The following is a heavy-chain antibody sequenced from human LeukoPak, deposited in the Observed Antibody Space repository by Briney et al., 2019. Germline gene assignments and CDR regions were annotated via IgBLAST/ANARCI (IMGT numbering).Heavy chain of an antibody. CDR2: IYTSGST. V-gene: IGHV4-61*02. CDR3: ARGEYQLLFSY. D-gene: IGHD2-2*01. CDR1: GDSISSGNYY. Sequence: SQTLSLTCTVSGDSISSGNYYWSWTRQPAGKGLEWIGRIYTSGSTNYNPSLKSRVTISVDTSKNQFSLKLSSVTAADTAVYYCARGEYQLLFSYWGQGALVTVSS. J-gene: IGHJ4*02.